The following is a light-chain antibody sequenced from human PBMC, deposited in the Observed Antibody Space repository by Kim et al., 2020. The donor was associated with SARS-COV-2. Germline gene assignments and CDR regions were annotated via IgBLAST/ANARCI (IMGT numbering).Light chain of an antibody. V-gene: IGKV3-11*01. Sequence: EIVLTQSPATLSLSPGERATLSCRASQSVSSYLAWYQQKFGQAPRLLIYDASNRATGIPARFSGSGSGTDFTLTINSLEPEDFAVYYCQQRSNWPRTFGQGTKVDIK. CDR2: DAS. J-gene: IGKJ1*01. CDR3: QQRSNWPRT. CDR1: QSVSSY.